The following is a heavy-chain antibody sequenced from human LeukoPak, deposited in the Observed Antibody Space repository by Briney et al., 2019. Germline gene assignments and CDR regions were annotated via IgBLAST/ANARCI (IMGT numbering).Heavy chain of an antibody. V-gene: IGHV4-39*07. D-gene: IGHD3-22*01. CDR2: IYYSGST. CDR1: GGSIRSGNYY. CDR3: ARAHLATVVAPFDY. J-gene: IGHJ4*02. Sequence: SETLSLTCTVSGGSIRSGNYYWSWIRQPPGKGLEWIGSIYYSGSTYYNPSLKSRVTTSVDTSKNQFSLKLSSVTAADTAVYYCARAHLATVVAPFDYWGQGTLVTVSS.